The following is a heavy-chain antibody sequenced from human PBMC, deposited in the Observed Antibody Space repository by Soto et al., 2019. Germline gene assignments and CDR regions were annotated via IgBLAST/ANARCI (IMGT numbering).Heavy chain of an antibody. D-gene: IGHD4-17*01. CDR2: ISGSGSTF. J-gene: IGHJ2*01. CDR1: GXTFSDYY. Sequence: PGGSLRLSCAASGXTFSDYYMTWIRQAPGKGLEWVSYISGSGSTFYYADSVKGRFTISRDNAKNSLFLQMNSLRVEDTAVYYCASTFSATVWYFDLWGRGTLVTVSS. V-gene: IGHV3-11*01. CDR3: ASTFSATVWYFDL.